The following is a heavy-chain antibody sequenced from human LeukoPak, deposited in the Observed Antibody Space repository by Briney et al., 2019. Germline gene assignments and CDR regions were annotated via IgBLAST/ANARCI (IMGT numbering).Heavy chain of an antibody. CDR3: ARANRGIQTGPYGMDV. D-gene: IGHD1-14*01. V-gene: IGHV5-51*01. CDR2: IYPGDSDT. Sequence: GESLKISCKSFGHSFNTYWIAWVRQMPGKGLEYMGIIYPGDSDTRYSPSFQGQVTISADKSISTAYLQWSSLTASDTAMYYCARANRGIQTGPYGMDVWGQGTLVTVSS. J-gene: IGHJ6*02. CDR1: GHSFNTYW.